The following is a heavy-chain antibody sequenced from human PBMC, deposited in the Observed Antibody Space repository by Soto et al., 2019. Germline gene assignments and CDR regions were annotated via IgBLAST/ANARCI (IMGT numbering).Heavy chain of an antibody. CDR2: IYSSGST. J-gene: IGHJ4*02. CDR1: GGSISSSSYY. CDR3: PRKRSSYDLLDY. V-gene: IGHV4-39*01. D-gene: IGHD3-3*01. Sequence: QLQLQESGPGLVKPSETLSLTCTVSGGSISSSSYYWGWIRQPPGKGLEWIGTIYSSGSTYYNPAPKSRVAISVDTSKNQFPLKLSSVTAADTAVYYWPRKRSSYDLLDYWGQGTLVTVSS.